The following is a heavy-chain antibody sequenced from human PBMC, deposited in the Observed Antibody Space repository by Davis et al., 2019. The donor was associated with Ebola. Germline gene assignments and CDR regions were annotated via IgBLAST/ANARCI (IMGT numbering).Heavy chain of an antibody. V-gene: IGHV5-51*01. CDR2: IYPGDSET. J-gene: IGHJ6*02. D-gene: IGHD2-15*01. Sequence: GESLKISCKGSGYSFTSYWIAWVRQMPGKGLECMGIIYPGDSETRYSPSFQGQVTISADKSITTAYLQWSSLKASDTAMYYCARHPLGVVAATGYGMDVWGQGTTVIVSS. CDR1: GYSFTSYW. CDR3: ARHPLGVVAATGYGMDV.